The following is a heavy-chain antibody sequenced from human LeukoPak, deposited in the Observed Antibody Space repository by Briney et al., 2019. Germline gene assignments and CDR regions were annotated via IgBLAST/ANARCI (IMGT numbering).Heavy chain of an antibody. CDR2: ISWNSGSI. CDR1: GFTFDEYA. Sequence: GGSLRLSCAASGFTFDEYAMHWVRQAPGKGLEWVSGISWNSGSIGYADSVKGRFTISRDNAKNSLYLQVNSLRAEDTALYYCAKDRAGGSGSFFDYWGQGTLVTVSS. J-gene: IGHJ4*02. D-gene: IGHD1-26*01. V-gene: IGHV3-9*01. CDR3: AKDRAGGSGSFFDY.